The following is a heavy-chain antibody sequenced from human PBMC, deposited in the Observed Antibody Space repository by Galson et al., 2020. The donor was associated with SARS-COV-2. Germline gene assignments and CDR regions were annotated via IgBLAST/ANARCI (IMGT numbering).Heavy chain of an antibody. CDR3: ARYTTSSVAFAY. V-gene: IGHV4-59*08. CDR2: FHSDGST. D-gene: IGHD6-6*01. J-gene: IGHJ4*02. Sequence: SETLSLTCSVSGGSISSDYWSWIRQPPGKGLEWIGFFHSDGSTNYNSSLKSRVTISVDTSKNQFSLNLTSVTAADTAVYYCARYTTSSVAFAYWGLGPLVTVSS. CDR1: GGSISSDY.